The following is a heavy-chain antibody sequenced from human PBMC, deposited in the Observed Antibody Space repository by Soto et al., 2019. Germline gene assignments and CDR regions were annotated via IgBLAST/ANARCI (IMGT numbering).Heavy chain of an antibody. D-gene: IGHD6-6*01. V-gene: IGHV1-69*06. Sequence: SVKVSCKASGGTFSSYAISWVRQAPGQGLEWMGRIIPIFGTANYAQKFQGRVTITADKSTSTAYMELSSLRSEDTAVYYCAISSSAPYYYYYYGVDVWGQGTTVTVSS. CDR1: GGTFSSYA. J-gene: IGHJ6*02. CDR3: AISSSAPYYYYYYGVDV. CDR2: IIPIFGTA.